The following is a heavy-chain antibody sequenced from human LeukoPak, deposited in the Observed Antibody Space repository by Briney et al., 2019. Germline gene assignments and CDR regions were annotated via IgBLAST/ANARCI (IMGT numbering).Heavy chain of an antibody. V-gene: IGHV3-7*01. CDR3: ARDRSPWSYDFDY. Sequence: GGSLRLSCAASGFTFSSYWMSWDRQAPGKGLEWVANIKQDGSEKYYVDSVKGRFTISRDNAKNSLYLQMNSLRAEDTAVYYCARDRSPWSYDFDYWGQGTLVTVSS. CDR2: IKQDGSEK. CDR1: GFTFSSYW. D-gene: IGHD3-10*01. J-gene: IGHJ4*02.